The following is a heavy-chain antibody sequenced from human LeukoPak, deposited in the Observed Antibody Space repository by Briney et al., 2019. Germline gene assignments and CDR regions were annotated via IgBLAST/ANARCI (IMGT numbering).Heavy chain of an antibody. CDR3: ARARNYYASGIYYYYYMDV. D-gene: IGHD3-10*01. CDR1: GGSFSGYY. CDR2: INHSGST. Sequence: SGTLSLTCAVYGGSFSGYYWSWIRQPPGKGLEWIGEINHSGSTNYNPSLKSRVTISVDTSKNQFSLRLTSVTAADTAVYYCARARNYYASGIYYYYYMDVWGKGTTVTVSS. J-gene: IGHJ6*03. V-gene: IGHV4-34*01.